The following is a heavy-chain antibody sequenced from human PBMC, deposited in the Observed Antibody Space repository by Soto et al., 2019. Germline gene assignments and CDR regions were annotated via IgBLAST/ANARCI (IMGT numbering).Heavy chain of an antibody. Sequence: SVKVSCKASGFTFTSSAMQLVRQARGQRLEWIGWIVVGSGNTNYAQKFQERVTITRDMSTSTAYMELSSLRSEDTAVYYCAAAYSSGAPYWGQGTLVTVSS. V-gene: IGHV1-58*02. J-gene: IGHJ4*02. CDR2: IVVGSGNT. CDR3: AAAYSSGAPY. CDR1: GFTFTSSA. D-gene: IGHD6-19*01.